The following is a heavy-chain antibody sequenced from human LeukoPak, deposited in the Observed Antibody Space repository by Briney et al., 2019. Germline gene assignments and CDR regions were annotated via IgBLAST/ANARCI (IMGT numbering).Heavy chain of an antibody. J-gene: IGHJ5*02. D-gene: IGHD3-3*01. CDR1: GFTFSSYA. V-gene: IGHV3-30-3*01. Sequence: GGSLRLSCAASGFTFSSYAMHWVRQAPGKGLEWVAVISYDGSNKYYADSVKSRFTISRDNSKNTLYLQMNSLRAEDTAVYYCARVIGYYDFWSGLRTTRNWFDPWGQGTLVTVSS. CDR2: ISYDGSNK. CDR3: ARVIGYYDFWSGLRTTRNWFDP.